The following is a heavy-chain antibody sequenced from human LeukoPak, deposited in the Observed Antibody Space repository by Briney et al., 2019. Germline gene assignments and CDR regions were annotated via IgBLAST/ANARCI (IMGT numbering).Heavy chain of an antibody. CDR1: GFTVSSIH. Sequence: GGSLRLSCAASGFTVSSIHMVWVRQAPGKGLEWVSVTYTGGNSYYADSVKGRFIISRDISKNTLYLQLNSLRAEDSALYYCARGGRGSAAVVAPRSFDIWGQGTMVTVSS. D-gene: IGHD3-22*01. J-gene: IGHJ3*02. CDR3: ARGGRGSAAVVAPRSFDI. CDR2: TYTGGNS. V-gene: IGHV3-53*01.